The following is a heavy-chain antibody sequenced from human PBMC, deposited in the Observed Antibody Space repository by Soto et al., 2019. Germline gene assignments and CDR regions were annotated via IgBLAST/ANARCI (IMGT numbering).Heavy chain of an antibody. Sequence: GASVKVSCKVSGYTLTELSMHWVRQAPGKGLEWMGGFDPEDGETIHAQKFQGRVTMTEDTSTDTAYMELSSLRSEDTAVYYCATFRIAARRYYYYYYGVDVWGQGTTVTVSS. CDR1: GYTLTELS. CDR3: ATFRIAARRYYYYYYGVDV. V-gene: IGHV1-24*01. D-gene: IGHD6-6*01. CDR2: FDPEDGET. J-gene: IGHJ6*02.